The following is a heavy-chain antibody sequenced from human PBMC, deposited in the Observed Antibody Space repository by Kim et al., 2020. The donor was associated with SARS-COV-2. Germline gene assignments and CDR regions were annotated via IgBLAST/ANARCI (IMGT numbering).Heavy chain of an antibody. CDR3: ARDPASGF. Sequence: GGTTDHADSVKGRFTIPRDNAKNTLYLQMNSLRAEDSAVYYCARDPASGFWGQGTLVTVSS. D-gene: IGHD3-10*01. V-gene: IGHV3-74*01. CDR2: GGTT. J-gene: IGHJ4*02.